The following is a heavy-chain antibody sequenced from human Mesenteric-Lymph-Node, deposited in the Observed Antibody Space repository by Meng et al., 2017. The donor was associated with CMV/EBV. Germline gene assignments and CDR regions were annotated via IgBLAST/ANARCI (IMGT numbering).Heavy chain of an antibody. CDR1: GFTFTTYA. Sequence: GESLKISCAASGFTFTTYAFHWVRQAPGKGLEWVALISYDGSNKYYADSVTGRFTSSRDDSKNTLYLQMNSLRPEETAVYYCARARRTYYYDTTGHESFDYWGQGTLVTVSS. V-gene: IGHV3-30-3*01. CDR3: ARARRTYYYDTTGHESFDY. CDR2: ISYDGSNK. J-gene: IGHJ4*02. D-gene: IGHD3-22*01.